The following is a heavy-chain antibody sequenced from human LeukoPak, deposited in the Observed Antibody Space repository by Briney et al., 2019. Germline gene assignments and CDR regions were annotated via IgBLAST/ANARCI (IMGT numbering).Heavy chain of an antibody. CDR1: GFTFDDYA. CDR2: ISWNSGGI. D-gene: IGHD1-26*01. J-gene: IGHJ2*01. V-gene: IGHV3-9*01. Sequence: GGSLRLSCAASGFTFDDYAMHWVRQAPGKGLEWVSGISWNSGGIGYADSVKGRFTISRDNAKNSLYLQMNSLRAEDTALYYCAKGYSGSYYWYFDLWGRGTLVTVSS. CDR3: AKGYSGSYYWYFDL.